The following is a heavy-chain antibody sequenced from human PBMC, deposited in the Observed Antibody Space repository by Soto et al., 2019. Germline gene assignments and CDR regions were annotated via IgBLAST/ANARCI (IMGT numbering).Heavy chain of an antibody. V-gene: IGHV1-69*01. D-gene: IGHD3-22*01. CDR1: GGTFSHNA. CDR3: VRGWGYDSSDYYYAY. CDR2: IIPIFGTA. Sequence: QVQLVQSGAEVKKPGSSVKVSCKASGGTFSHNAISWVRRAHGQGLEWMGGIIPIFGTANYAQKFKGRVTIAADESTSTAYMELSSLRSEDTAVYYCVRGWGYDSSDYYYAYWGQGTLVTVSS. J-gene: IGHJ4*02.